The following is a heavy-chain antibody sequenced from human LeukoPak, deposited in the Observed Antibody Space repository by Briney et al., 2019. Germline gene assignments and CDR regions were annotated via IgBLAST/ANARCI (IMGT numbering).Heavy chain of an antibody. CDR2: IIPIFGTA. CDR3: ARATVTTSLFDY. J-gene: IGHJ4*02. D-gene: IGHD4-17*01. CDR1: GYTFTSNG. Sequence: SVKVSCKASGYTFTSNGISWVRQAPGQGLEWMGGIIPIFGTANYAQKFQGRVTITADESTSTAYMELSSLRSEDTAVYYCARATVTTSLFDYWGQGTLVTVSS. V-gene: IGHV1-69*13.